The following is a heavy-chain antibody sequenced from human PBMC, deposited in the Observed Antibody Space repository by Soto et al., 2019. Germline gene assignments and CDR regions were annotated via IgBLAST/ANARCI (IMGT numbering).Heavy chain of an antibody. CDR1: GGSISSSSYY. CDR3: ARHLTYCSAGSCYSDFPYYGMDV. V-gene: IGHV4-39*01. Sequence: QLQLQESGPGLVKPSETLSLTCTVSGGSISSSSYYWGWIRQPPGKGLEWIGSIFYSGSTYYNPSLKIRVPISVDTSRNQFSRKLSSVPAADTAVYYCARHLTYCSAGSCYSDFPYYGMDVWGQGTTGTVSS. J-gene: IGHJ6*02. D-gene: IGHD2-15*01. CDR2: IFYSGST.